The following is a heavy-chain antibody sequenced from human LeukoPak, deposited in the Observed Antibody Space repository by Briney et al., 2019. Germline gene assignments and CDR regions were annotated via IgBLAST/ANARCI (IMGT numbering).Heavy chain of an antibody. CDR3: ARDRPDYDILTGYNYYYGMDV. D-gene: IGHD3-9*01. V-gene: IGHV4-39*07. Sequence: EASETLSLTCTVSGGSISSSSYYWGWIRQPPGKGLEWIGSIYYSGSTYYNPSLKSRVTISVDTSKNQFSLKLSSVTAADTAVYYCARDRPDYDILTGYNYYYGMDVWGQGTTVTVSS. CDR1: GGSISSSSYY. CDR2: IYYSGST. J-gene: IGHJ6*02.